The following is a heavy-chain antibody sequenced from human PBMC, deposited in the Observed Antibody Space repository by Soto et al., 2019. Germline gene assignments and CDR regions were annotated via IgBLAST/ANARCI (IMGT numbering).Heavy chain of an antibody. CDR2: ISYDGSNK. Sequence: QVQLVESGGGVVQPGRSLRLSCAASGFTFSSYGMHWVRQAPGKGLEWVAVISYDGSNKYYADSVKGRFTISRDNSKNTLYLQMNSLRAEDTAVYYCAKDQLPMITFGGAGYGMDVWGQGTTVTVSS. D-gene: IGHD3-16*01. J-gene: IGHJ6*02. CDR3: AKDQLPMITFGGAGYGMDV. V-gene: IGHV3-30*18. CDR1: GFTFSSYG.